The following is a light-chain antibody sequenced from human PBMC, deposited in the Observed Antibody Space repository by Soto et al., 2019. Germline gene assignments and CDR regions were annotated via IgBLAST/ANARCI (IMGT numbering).Light chain of an antibody. CDR1: QRVSSY. V-gene: IGKV3-11*01. CDR2: DAS. J-gene: IGKJ2*01. CDR3: QQRSNWPRYT. Sequence: EIVLTQSPATLSLSPGERATLSCRASQRVSSYLAWYQQKPGQAPRRLIYDASNTATGIPARFSGSGSGTDFTRTISSLEPEDFAVYYCQQRSNWPRYTFGQGTKLEIK.